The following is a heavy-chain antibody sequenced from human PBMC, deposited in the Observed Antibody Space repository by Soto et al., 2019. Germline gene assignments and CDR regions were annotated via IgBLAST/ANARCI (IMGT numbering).Heavy chain of an antibody. CDR1: GFTFDDYA. J-gene: IGHJ4*02. CDR2: ISWNSGSI. V-gene: IGHV3-9*01. Sequence: GGSLRLSCAASGFTFDDYAMHWVRQAPGKGLEWVSGISWNSGSIGYADSVKGRFTISRDNAKNSLYLQMNSLRAEDTALYYCAKDIEMIVYSSSWYDYWGQGALVTVFS. D-gene: IGHD6-13*01. CDR3: AKDIEMIVYSSSWYDY.